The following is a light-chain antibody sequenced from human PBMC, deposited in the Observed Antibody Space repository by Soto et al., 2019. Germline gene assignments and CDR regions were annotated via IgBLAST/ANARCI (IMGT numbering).Light chain of an antibody. CDR3: QQYDNLPIT. J-gene: IGKJ5*01. CDR2: DAS. CDR1: QDINNY. V-gene: IGKV1-33*01. Sequence: DIQMTQSPSSLSVSVGDRFTITCQASQDINNYLNWYQQKPGKAPKLLIYDASKLETGVPSSFSGSGYGTEFTFTISSLQPEDIATYYCQQYDNLPITFGQGTRLEIK.